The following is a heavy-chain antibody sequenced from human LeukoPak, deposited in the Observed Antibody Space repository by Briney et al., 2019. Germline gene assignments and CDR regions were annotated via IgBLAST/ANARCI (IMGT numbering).Heavy chain of an antibody. Sequence: PGGSLRLSCAASGFTFSDSYMTWVRQAPGKGAEWVAYISGSGHDIDYSESAKGRFTISRDNAKNSLYLQMSGLRVEDTAVYYCTRVFYYGSRYYYMDVWGKGTTVTISS. J-gene: IGHJ6*03. CDR1: GFTFSDSY. CDR2: ISGSGHDI. V-gene: IGHV3-11*04. CDR3: TRVFYYGSRYYYMDV. D-gene: IGHD3-10*01.